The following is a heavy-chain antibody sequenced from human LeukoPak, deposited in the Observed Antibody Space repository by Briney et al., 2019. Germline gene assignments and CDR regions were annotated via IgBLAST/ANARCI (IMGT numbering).Heavy chain of an antibody. Sequence: GGSLRLSCAASGFTFSSYAMHWVRQAPGKGLEWVAVISYDGSNKYYADSVKGRFTISRDNSKNTLYLQMNSLRAEDTAVYYCARDGGLFGVVSGPDYWGQGTLVTVSS. CDR2: ISYDGSNK. D-gene: IGHD3-3*01. V-gene: IGHV3-30-3*01. CDR3: ARDGGLFGVVSGPDY. CDR1: GFTFSSYA. J-gene: IGHJ4*02.